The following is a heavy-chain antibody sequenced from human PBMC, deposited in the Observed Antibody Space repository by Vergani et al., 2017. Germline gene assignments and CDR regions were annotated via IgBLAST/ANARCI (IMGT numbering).Heavy chain of an antibody. CDR2: VNFVTGAA. CDR3: ARSIGYCTSGSCRPYYFDL. CDR1: GYIFKNYY. D-gene: IGHD2-15*01. J-gene: IGHJ4*02. V-gene: IGHV1-46*02. Sequence: QVQLVQSGAAVKKPGASAKVSCTASGYIFKNYYMHWLRLAPGQGFQWMGVVNFVTGAATSPQKFEGRITMTRDTSTATFYMDLSSLKYDDTAIYYCARSIGYCTSGSCRPYYFDLCGQGTLVTVSS.